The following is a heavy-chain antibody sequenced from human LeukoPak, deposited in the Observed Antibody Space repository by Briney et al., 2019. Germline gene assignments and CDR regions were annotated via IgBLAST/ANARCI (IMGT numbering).Heavy chain of an antibody. D-gene: IGHD5-24*01. CDR2: ISSSGSTI. V-gene: IGHV3-11*01. Sequence: GGSLRLSCAASGFTFSDYYMSWIRQAPGKGLEWFSYISSSGSTIYYADSVKGRFTISRDNAKNSLYLQMNSLRAEDTAVYYCARGGRWLQPNWFDPWGQGTLVTVSS. CDR1: GFTFSDYY. J-gene: IGHJ5*02. CDR3: ARGGRWLQPNWFDP.